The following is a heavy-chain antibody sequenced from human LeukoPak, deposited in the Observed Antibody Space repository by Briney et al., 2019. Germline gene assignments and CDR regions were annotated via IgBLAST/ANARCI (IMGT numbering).Heavy chain of an antibody. CDR3: ARHPDYDILTGLWFDP. Sequence: GESLKISCQDSGDTFTNYWIGWVRQMPGQGLEWMGSIYSGDLDARYSPSFQGQVTISADKSISTAYLQWSSLKASDTAMYYCARHPDYDILTGLWFDPWGQGTLVTVSS. J-gene: IGHJ5*02. D-gene: IGHD3-9*01. CDR2: IYSGDLDA. V-gene: IGHV5-51*01. CDR1: GDTFTNYW.